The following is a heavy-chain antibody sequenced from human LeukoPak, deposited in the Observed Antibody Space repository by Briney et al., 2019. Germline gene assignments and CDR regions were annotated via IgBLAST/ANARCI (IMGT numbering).Heavy chain of an antibody. J-gene: IGHJ4*02. Sequence: PGGSLRLSCAASGFTFSSYSMNWVRPAPGKGLGWGSSISSSSTYIYHADSVKGRFTISRDNAKNSLYLHMNSLRAEDTAVYYCARGHGPGIAVTICDSWGQGTLVTVSS. CDR3: ARGHGPGIAVTICDS. V-gene: IGHV3-21*06. CDR1: GFTFSSYS. CDR2: ISSSSTYI. D-gene: IGHD6-19*01.